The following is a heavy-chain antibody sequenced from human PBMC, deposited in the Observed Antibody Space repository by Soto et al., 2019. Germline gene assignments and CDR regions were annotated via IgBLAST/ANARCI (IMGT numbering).Heavy chain of an antibody. V-gene: IGHV4-34*01. D-gene: IGHD3-22*01. Sequence: QVQLQQWGAGLLKPSETLSLTCAVYGGSFSGYYWSWIRQPPGKGLEWIGEINHSGSTNYHPSLKSRVPISVDTSKNQFSLKLSSVTAADPAVYYCASTYYYDSSGYPNWFDPWGQGTLVTVSS. CDR1: GGSFSGYY. CDR2: INHSGST. CDR3: ASTYYYDSSGYPNWFDP. J-gene: IGHJ5*02.